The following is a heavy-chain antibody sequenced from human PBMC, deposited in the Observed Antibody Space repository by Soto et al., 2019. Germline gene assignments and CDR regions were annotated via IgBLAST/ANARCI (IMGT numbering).Heavy chain of an antibody. CDR3: ASALSGDKVDQ. D-gene: IGHD2-21*01. CDR1: GGSISDGAYY. CDR2: IYDSGNT. Sequence: QVQLQESGPGLVKPSQTLSLTCTVSGGSISDGAYYWSWIRQPPGKGLEWIGHIYDSGNTYNNPSLTRRLTTSVDTSKNHCSLNLHSVTAADTAVYYCASALSGDKVDQWGQGTLVTVSS. V-gene: IGHV4-30-4*01. J-gene: IGHJ5*02.